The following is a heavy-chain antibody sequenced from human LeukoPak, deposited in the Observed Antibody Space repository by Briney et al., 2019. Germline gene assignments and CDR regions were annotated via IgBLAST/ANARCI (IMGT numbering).Heavy chain of an antibody. CDR3: ARAESGQWYIDY. Sequence: GGSLRLSCAASGFMFRTYWMHWVRQAPGKGLEWVANIKEDGGEKFFAESVKGRFTISRDNAKNSLYLQMNSLRPEDTAVYYCARAESGQWYIDYWGQGTLVTVSS. V-gene: IGHV3-7*05. CDR1: GFMFRTYW. J-gene: IGHJ4*02. D-gene: IGHD6-19*01. CDR2: IKEDGGEK.